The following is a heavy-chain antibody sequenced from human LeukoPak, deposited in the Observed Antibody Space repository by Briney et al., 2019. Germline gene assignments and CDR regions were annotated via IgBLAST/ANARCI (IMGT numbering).Heavy chain of an antibody. CDR1: GFTFSNYA. CDR2: ISRDGSNK. J-gene: IGHJ5*01. V-gene: IGHV3-30*04. CDR3: ARNGLLRGYHTWFDS. D-gene: IGHD3-3*01. Sequence: GGSLRLSCAASGFTFSNYAMRWVRQVPGKGLEWVSVISRDGSNKDYAGSVKGRFTISRDNSKNTLYLQMNSLRTEDSAVYSCARNGLLRGYHTWFDSWGQGTLVTVSS.